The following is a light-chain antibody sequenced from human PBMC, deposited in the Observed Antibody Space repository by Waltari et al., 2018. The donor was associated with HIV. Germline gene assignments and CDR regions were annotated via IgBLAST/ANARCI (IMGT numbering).Light chain of an antibody. Sequence: QSVLTQPPSASGTPGQRVTISCSGSSSNIGSNTVNWYQQLPGTAPKLLIYTNKQRPSGVPDRFSGSKSGTSASLAISGLQSEDEADYYCAAWDDSLNGPVCGGGTKLTVL. J-gene: IGLJ2*01. V-gene: IGLV1-44*01. CDR3: AAWDDSLNGPV. CDR2: TNK. CDR1: SSNIGSNT.